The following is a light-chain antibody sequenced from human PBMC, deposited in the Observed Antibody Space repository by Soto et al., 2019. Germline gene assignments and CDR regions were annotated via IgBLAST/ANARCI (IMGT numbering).Light chain of an antibody. CDR1: SSDVGGYNY. CDR2: DVS. J-gene: IGLJ2*01. Sequence: QSVLTQPASVSGSPGQSITISCTGTSSDVGGYNYVSWYQQHPGKTPKLMIYDVSNRPSGVSNRFSGSKSGNTASLNISGIQAEDEADYYCSSYTSSSTLFGGGTQLTVL. V-gene: IGLV2-14*01. CDR3: SSYTSSSTL.